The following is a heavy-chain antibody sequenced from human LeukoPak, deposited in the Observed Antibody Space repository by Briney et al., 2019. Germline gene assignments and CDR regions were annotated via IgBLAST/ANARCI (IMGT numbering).Heavy chain of an antibody. D-gene: IGHD2-2*01. CDR2: ISVNNGGT. CDR3: ATATQPRGYFLH. V-gene: IGHV1-18*01. J-gene: IGHJ1*01. CDR1: GYTFTTYS. Sequence: ASVKVSCKASGYTFTTYSLAWVRQAPGQSLEWMGWISVNNGGTNYAQSFQDRVTLTRGTSTNTAYLELRSLRSDDTAIIYCATATQPRGYFLHWGQGTLVTVSS.